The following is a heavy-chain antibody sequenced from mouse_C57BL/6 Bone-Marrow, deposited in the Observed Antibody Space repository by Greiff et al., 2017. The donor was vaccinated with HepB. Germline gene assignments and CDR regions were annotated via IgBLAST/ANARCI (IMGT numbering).Heavy chain of an antibody. J-gene: IGHJ3*01. Sequence: EVKVEESGGGLVQPGGSLKLSCAASGFTFSDYYMYWVRQTPEKRLEWVAYISNGGGSTYYPDTVKGRFTISRDNAKNTLYLQMSRLKSEDTAMYYCARGYSNYAWFAYWGQGTLVTVSA. V-gene: IGHV5-12*01. CDR3: ARGYSNYAWFAY. CDR2: ISNGGGST. D-gene: IGHD2-5*01. CDR1: GFTFSDYY.